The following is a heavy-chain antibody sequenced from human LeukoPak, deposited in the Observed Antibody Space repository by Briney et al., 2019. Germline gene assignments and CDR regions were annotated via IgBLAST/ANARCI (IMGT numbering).Heavy chain of an antibody. CDR1: GFTFSSYW. V-gene: IGHV3-74*01. J-gene: IGHJ6*02. Sequence: GGSLRLSCAASGFTFSSYWMHWVRQAPGKGLVWVSRINSDGSSTSYADSVKGRFTISRDNAKNTLYLQMNSLRAEDTAVYYCARAPYLQYFWSGYHDPYGMDVWGQGTTVTVSS. CDR3: ARAPYLQYFWSGYHDPYGMDV. D-gene: IGHD3-3*01. CDR2: INSDGSST.